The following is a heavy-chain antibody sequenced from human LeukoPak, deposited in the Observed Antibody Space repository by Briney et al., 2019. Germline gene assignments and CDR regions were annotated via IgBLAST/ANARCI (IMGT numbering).Heavy chain of an antibody. CDR2: ISGSGGST. CDR1: GFTFSSYA. D-gene: IGHD2-2*02. CDR3: AKPLLVVPAAIRSSFDY. V-gene: IGHV3-23*01. Sequence: GGSLRLSCAASGFTFSSYAMSWVRQAPGKGLEWVSAISGSGGSTYYADSVKGRFTISRDNSKNTLYLQMNSLRAEDTAVYYCAKPLLVVPAAIRSSFDYWGQGTLVTVSS. J-gene: IGHJ4*02.